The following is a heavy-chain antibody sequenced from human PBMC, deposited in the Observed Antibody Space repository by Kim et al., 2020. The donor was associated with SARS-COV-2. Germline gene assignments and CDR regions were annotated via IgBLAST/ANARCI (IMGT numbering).Heavy chain of an antibody. D-gene: IGHD3-22*01. J-gene: IGHJ2*01. V-gene: IGHV3-21*01. CDR2: ISSSSSYI. CDR1: GFTFSSYS. CDR3: ARVATYYYDSSGYWRTNWYFDL. Sequence: GGSLRLSCAASGFTFSSYSMNWVRQAPGKGLEWVSYISSSSSYIYYADSVKGRFTISRDNAKNSLYLQMNSLRAEDTAVYYCARVATYYYDSSGYWRTNWYFDLWGRGTLVTVSS.